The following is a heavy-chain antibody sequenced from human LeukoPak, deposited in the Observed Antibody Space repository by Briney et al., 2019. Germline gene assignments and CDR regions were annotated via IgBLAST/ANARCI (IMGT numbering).Heavy chain of an antibody. J-gene: IGHJ4*02. CDR1: GGSISSYY. CDR3: ARETPGKYSSGWYFDY. V-gene: IGHV4-59*01. CDR2: IYYSGST. Sequence: SETLSLTCTVSGGSISSYYWSWIRQPPGKGLEWIGNIYYSGSTNYNPSLKSRVTISVATSKNQFSLKLSSVTAADTAVYYCARETPGKYSSGWYFDYWGQGTLVTVSS. D-gene: IGHD6-19*01.